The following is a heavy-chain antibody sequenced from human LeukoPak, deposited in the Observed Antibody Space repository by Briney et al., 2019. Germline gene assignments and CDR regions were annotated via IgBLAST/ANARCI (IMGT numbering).Heavy chain of an antibody. CDR2: ISAYNGNT. D-gene: IGHD3-10*01. J-gene: IGHJ4*02. Sequence: GASVKVSCKASGYTFTSYGISWVRQAPGQGLEWMGWISAYNGNTNYAQKLQGRVTMTTDTSTSTAYMELRSLRSDDTAVYYCARDPRVYGSGSYRDYWGQGTLVTVSS. CDR1: GYTFTSYG. V-gene: IGHV1-18*01. CDR3: ARDPRVYGSGSYRDY.